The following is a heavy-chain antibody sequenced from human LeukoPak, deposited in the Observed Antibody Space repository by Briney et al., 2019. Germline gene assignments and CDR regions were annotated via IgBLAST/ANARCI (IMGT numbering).Heavy chain of an antibody. D-gene: IGHD3-22*01. CDR2: ISGGGSYI. V-gene: IGHV3-21*01. Sequence: GGSLRLSCAASGFTFSSYWMNWVRQAPGKGLEWVSFISGGGSYIYYADSMKGRFTISRDNAENSLYLQMNSLTVEDTAVYYCAVVVVINMGEVFDIWGQGTLVTVSS. CDR3: AVVVVINMGEVFDI. CDR1: GFTFSSYW. J-gene: IGHJ3*02.